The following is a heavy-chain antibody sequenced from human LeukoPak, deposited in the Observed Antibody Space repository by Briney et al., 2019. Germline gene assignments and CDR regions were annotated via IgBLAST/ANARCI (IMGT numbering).Heavy chain of an antibody. Sequence: GGSLRLSSAASGFTFSSYWMHWVRQAPGKGLVWVSRINSDGGSTSYADSVKGRFTISRDNAKNTLYLQMNSLRAEDTAVYYCASQSLYWDFDYWGQGTLVTVSS. CDR3: ASQSLYWDFDY. CDR1: GFTFSSYW. V-gene: IGHV3-74*01. J-gene: IGHJ4*02. CDR2: INSDGGST. D-gene: IGHD2-8*02.